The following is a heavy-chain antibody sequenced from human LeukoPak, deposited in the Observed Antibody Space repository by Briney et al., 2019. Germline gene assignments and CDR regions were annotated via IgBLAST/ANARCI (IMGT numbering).Heavy chain of an antibody. CDR3: AKDSHAYNGYFDY. CDR2: ISYDGSNK. D-gene: IGHD1-14*01. V-gene: IGHV3-30*18. CDR1: GFTFSSYG. J-gene: IGHJ4*02. Sequence: GGSLRLSCAASGFTFSSYGMHWVRQAPGKGLEWVAVISYDGSNKYYADSVKGRFTISRGNSKNTLYLQMNSLRAEDTAVYYCAKDSHAYNGYFDYWGQGTLVTVSS.